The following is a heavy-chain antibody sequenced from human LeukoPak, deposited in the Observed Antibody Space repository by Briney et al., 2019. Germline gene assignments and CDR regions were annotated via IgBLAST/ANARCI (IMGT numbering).Heavy chain of an antibody. CDR1: GYTFTSYD. Sequence: ASVKVSCKASGYTFTSYDINWVRQATGQGLEWMGWMNPNSGNTGYAQKFQGRVTMTRNTSISTAYMELSSLRSEDTAVYYCARTIISQPPLGYYYYMDVWGKGTTVTISS. D-gene: IGHD3-10*01. J-gene: IGHJ6*03. CDR2: MNPNSGNT. V-gene: IGHV1-8*01. CDR3: ARTIISQPPLGYYYYMDV.